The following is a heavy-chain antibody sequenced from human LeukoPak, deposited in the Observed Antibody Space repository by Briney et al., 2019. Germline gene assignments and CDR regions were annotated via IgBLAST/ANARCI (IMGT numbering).Heavy chain of an antibody. J-gene: IGHJ4*02. Sequence: GGSLRLSCTASGFTFGDYAMSWVRQAPGKGLEWVGFIRSKAYGGTTEYAASVKGRFTISRDDSKSIAYLQMNSLKTEDTAVYYCTRARWLRQKYYFDYWGQGTLVTVSS. CDR2: IRSKAYGGTT. CDR3: TRARWLRQKYYFDY. CDR1: GFTFGDYA. V-gene: IGHV3-49*04. D-gene: IGHD5-12*01.